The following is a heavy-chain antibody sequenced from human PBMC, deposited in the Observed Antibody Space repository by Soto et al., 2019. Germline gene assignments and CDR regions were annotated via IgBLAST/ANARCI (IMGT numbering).Heavy chain of an antibody. CDR1: GFTFSSYS. CDR3: ARVILRYSSSAPGGMDV. J-gene: IGHJ6*02. Sequence: PGGSLRLSCAASGFTFSSYSMNWVRQAPGKGLEWVSYISSSSSTIYYADSVKGRFTISRDNAKNSLYLQMNSLRDEDTAVYYCARVILRYSSSAPGGMDVWGQGTTVTVSS. V-gene: IGHV3-48*02. D-gene: IGHD6-6*01. CDR2: ISSSSSTI.